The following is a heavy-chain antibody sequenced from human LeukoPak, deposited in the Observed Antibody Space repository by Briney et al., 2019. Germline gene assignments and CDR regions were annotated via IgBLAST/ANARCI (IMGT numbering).Heavy chain of an antibody. V-gene: IGHV1-69*05. CDR1: GGTFSSYA. J-gene: IGHJ5*02. Sequence: SVKVSCKASGGTFSSYAISWVRQAPGQGLEWMGRIIPIFGTANYAQKFQGRVTITTDESTSTAYMELSSLRSEDTAVYYCAKVYSTYFPNWFDPWGQGTLVTVSS. CDR3: AKVYSTYFPNWFDP. D-gene: IGHD4-11*01. CDR2: IIPIFGTA.